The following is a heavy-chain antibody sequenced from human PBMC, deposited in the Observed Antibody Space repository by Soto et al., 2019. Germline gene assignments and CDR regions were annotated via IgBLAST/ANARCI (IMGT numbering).Heavy chain of an antibody. J-gene: IGHJ4*02. Sequence: QVQLVQSGAEVKKPGSSVRVSCKASGDTFISYAFSWVRQAPGQGLEWMGAIIPMFGTPNYAQKFQDRVTIAADRSTSTAYMDLRSLRSEDTAVYYCARGIRYSSGWDFDYWGQGTLVTVSS. D-gene: IGHD6-19*01. CDR2: IIPMFGTP. CDR3: ARGIRYSSGWDFDY. V-gene: IGHV1-69*06. CDR1: GDTFISYA.